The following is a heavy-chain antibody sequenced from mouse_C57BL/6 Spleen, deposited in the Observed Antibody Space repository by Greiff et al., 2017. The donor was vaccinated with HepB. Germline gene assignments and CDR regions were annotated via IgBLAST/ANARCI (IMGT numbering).Heavy chain of an antibody. CDR2: IHPNYGST. D-gene: IGHD2-2*01. J-gene: IGHJ4*01. Sequence: VQVQQSGPELVKPGASVKLSCKASGYSFTSYCMHWVKQRTGQGLEWIGVIHPNYGSTIYNEKFKSKATLTVDQSSSTAYMQLNSLTSEDSAVYYCARLVSDAMDYWGQGTSVTVSS. CDR3: ARLVSDAMDY. V-gene: IGHV1-64*01. CDR1: GYSFTSYC.